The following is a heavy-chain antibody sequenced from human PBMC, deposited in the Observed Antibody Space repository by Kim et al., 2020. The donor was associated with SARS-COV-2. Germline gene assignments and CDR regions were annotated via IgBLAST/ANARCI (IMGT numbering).Heavy chain of an antibody. D-gene: IGHD3-3*01. CDR3: GRVQGIFGVVQYYFDY. CDR1: GVSIDNSNW. CDR2: IYHSGDT. V-gene: IGHV4-4*02. J-gene: IGHJ4*01. Sequence: SETLSLTCAVSGVSIDNSNWWSWVRQPPGKGLEWIGAIYHSGDTNYNPSLKSRVTISVDKSKSQFFLKLSSVTAADTAVYYCGRVQGIFGVVQYYFDYWG.